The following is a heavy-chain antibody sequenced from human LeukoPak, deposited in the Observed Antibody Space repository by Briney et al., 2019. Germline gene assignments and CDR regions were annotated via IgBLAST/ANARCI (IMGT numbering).Heavy chain of an antibody. CDR3: ARLAGPRNFINY. CDR1: GGSFSDYY. D-gene: IGHD6-19*01. Sequence: SETLSLTCAVYGGSFSDYYWSWIRQPPGKGLEWIGEINHSGSTNYNPSLKSRVTISVDTSKNHFSLKLSSVTAADTAVYYCARLAGPRNFINYWGQGTLVTVSS. J-gene: IGHJ4*02. V-gene: IGHV4-34*01. CDR2: INHSGST.